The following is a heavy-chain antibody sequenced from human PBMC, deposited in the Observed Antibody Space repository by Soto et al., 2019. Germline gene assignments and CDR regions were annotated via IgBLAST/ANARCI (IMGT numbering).Heavy chain of an antibody. CDR3: ARAVAYYDYVWWRNDAFDI. CDR1: GGTFSSYA. CDR2: IIPIFGTA. Sequence: QVQLVQSGAEVKKPGSSVKVSCKASGGTFSSYAISWVRQAPGQGLEWMGGIIPIFGTANYAQKFQGRVTITADESTSTAYMELSSLRSEDTAVYYCARAVAYYDYVWWRNDAFDIWGQGTMVTVSS. V-gene: IGHV1-69*01. J-gene: IGHJ3*02. D-gene: IGHD3-16*01.